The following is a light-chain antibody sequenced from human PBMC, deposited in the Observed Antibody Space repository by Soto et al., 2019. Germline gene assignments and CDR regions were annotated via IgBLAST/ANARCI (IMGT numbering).Light chain of an antibody. V-gene: IGLV2-14*01. CDR1: SSGIGGYNF. J-gene: IGLJ2*01. CDR3: TSYTTSSTLV. CDR2: AVT. Sequence: QSALTQPASVSGSPGQSITISCTGTSSGIGGYNFVSWYRQHPGKAPKLLIYAVTNRPSGIPDRFSGSKSGNTASLTISGLQAEDEADYYCTSYTTSSTLVFGGGTKVTVL.